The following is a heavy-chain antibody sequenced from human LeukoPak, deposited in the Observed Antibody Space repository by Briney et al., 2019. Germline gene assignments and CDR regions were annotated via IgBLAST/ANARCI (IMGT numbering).Heavy chain of an antibody. CDR2: INWNGGSS. V-gene: IGHV3-20*01. Sequence: GGSLRLSCSASGFTCDDYGMSWLRQAPGKGLEWVSGINWNGGSSGYAYSVKGRFTISRDNAKNSLYLQMNSLRAEDTALYHCARVAAAAGLYYFDYWGQGTLVTVSS. CDR1: GFTCDDYG. J-gene: IGHJ4*02. CDR3: ARVAAAAGLYYFDY. D-gene: IGHD6-13*01.